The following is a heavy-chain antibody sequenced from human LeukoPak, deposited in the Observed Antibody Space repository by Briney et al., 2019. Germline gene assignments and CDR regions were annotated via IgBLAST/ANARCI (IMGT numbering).Heavy chain of an antibody. V-gene: IGHV4-59*01. CDR3: ARWEGDYFDY. Sequence: SETLSLTCTVSGGSISKYYWSWIRQPPGKGLEWIGYIYYSGSTNYNPSLKSRVTISVDTSKNQFSLKLSSVTAADTAVYYCARWEGDYFDYWGQGTLVTVSS. D-gene: IGHD1-26*01. J-gene: IGHJ4*02. CDR2: IYYSGST. CDR1: GGSISKYY.